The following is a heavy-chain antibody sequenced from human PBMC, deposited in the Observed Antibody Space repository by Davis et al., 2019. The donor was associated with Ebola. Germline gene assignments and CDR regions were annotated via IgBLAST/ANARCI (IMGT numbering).Heavy chain of an antibody. J-gene: IGHJ4*02. V-gene: IGHV4-39*01. CDR3: ARHDDYGDLFDY. Sequence: PSETLSLTCTVSGGSISSSSYYWGWIRQPPGKGLEWIGSIYYSGSTYYNPSLKSRVTISVDTSKNQFSLKLSSVTAADTAVYYCARHDDYGDLFDYWGQGTLVTVSS. CDR1: GGSISSSSYY. CDR2: IYYSGST. D-gene: IGHD4-17*01.